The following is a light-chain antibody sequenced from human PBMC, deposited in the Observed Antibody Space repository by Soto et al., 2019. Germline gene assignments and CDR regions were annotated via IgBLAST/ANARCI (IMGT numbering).Light chain of an antibody. CDR2: AAS. V-gene: IGKV1-39*01. J-gene: IGKJ1*01. Sequence: DIQMTQSPSSLSASVGDRVTITCRASQSIYNYLNWYQQKPGKAPQLLIFAASSLQSGVPSRFTGSGSGTEFTLTVSSLQPDDVATYYCQQYFTTSWTFGQGTKVAIK. CDR1: QSIYNY. CDR3: QQYFTTSWT.